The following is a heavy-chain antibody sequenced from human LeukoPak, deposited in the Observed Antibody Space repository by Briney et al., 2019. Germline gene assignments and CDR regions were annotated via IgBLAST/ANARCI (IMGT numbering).Heavy chain of an antibody. D-gene: IGHD6-19*01. J-gene: IGHJ4*02. CDR1: GYSFTSYW. Sequence: GESLKTSCKGSGYSFTSYWIGWVRQMSGKGLEWMGIIYPGDSDTRYSPSFQGQVTISVDKSISTAYLLWSSLKASDTAMYYCARYSSSGVDYWGQGTLVTVSS. CDR3: ARYSSSGVDY. CDR2: IYPGDSDT. V-gene: IGHV5-51*01.